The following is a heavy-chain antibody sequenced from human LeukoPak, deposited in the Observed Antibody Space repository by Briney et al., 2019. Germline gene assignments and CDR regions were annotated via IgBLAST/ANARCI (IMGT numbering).Heavy chain of an antibody. D-gene: IGHD6-19*01. CDR3: ARSNGGVPIGGGHSSGWADN. Sequence: GGSLSLSCVASGFTFSACGMDWVRQAPGKGLEWAANIWKDGSKKYYTVSVKGRFTIARDNSKNTVYLQMNSLRAEDTAMYYCARSNGGVPIGGGHSSGWADNWGQGTLVIVSS. CDR2: IWKDGSKK. J-gene: IGHJ4*02. CDR1: GFTFSACG. V-gene: IGHV3-33*01.